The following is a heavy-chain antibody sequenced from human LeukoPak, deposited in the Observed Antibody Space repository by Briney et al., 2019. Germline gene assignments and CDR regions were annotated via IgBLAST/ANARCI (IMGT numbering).Heavy chain of an antibody. D-gene: IGHD5-12*01. V-gene: IGHV1-18*01. J-gene: IGHJ4*02. CDR2: ISAYSGKT. Sequence: ASVKVSCKASGYTFSNYGITWVRQAPGQGLEWMGWISAYSGKTNSAQKLQGRVTFTTDTSTSTVYMELRSLRFDDTAVYYCVRLTAYSGYVLMGFEYWGQGTLVTVSS. CDR1: GYTFSNYG. CDR3: VRLTAYSGYVLMGFEY.